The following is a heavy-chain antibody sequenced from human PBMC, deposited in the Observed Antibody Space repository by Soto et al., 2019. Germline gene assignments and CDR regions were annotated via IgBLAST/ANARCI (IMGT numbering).Heavy chain of an antibody. J-gene: IGHJ4*02. V-gene: IGHV1-69*13. CDR3: ARFSSSWTTNDY. D-gene: IGHD6-13*01. CDR2: IIPIFGTA. Sequence: ASVKVSCKASGGTFSSYAISWVRQAPGQGLEWMGGIIPIFGTANYAQKFQGRVTITADESTSTAYMELSSLRSEDTAVYYWARFSSSWTTNDYWGQGTLVTVSS. CDR1: GGTFSSYA.